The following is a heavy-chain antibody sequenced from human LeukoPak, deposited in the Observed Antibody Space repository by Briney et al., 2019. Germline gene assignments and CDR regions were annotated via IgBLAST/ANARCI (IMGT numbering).Heavy chain of an antibody. J-gene: IGHJ4*02. Sequence: GGSLRLSCAASGFTFSSYSMNWVRQAPWKGLEWVSSISSSSSYIYYADSVKGRFTISRDNAKNSLYLQMNSLRAEDTAVYYCAKDWIARVGATPRCFDYWGQGTLVTVSS. CDR1: GFTFSSYS. D-gene: IGHD1-26*01. V-gene: IGHV3-21*01. CDR2: ISSSSSYI. CDR3: AKDWIARVGATPRCFDY.